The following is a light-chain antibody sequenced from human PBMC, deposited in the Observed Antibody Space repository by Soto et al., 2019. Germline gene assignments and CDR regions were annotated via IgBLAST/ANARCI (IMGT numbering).Light chain of an antibody. V-gene: IGKV3-15*01. CDR2: GAS. CDR3: QVYGTSSKT. Sequence: EIVMTQSPATLSVSPGERATLSCRASQSVRSNLAWYQQKLGQAPRLLIYGASTRATGIPARFSGSGSGTEFTLTISRLEPEDFAVYFCQVYGTSSKTFGQGTKV. CDR1: QSVRSN. J-gene: IGKJ1*01.